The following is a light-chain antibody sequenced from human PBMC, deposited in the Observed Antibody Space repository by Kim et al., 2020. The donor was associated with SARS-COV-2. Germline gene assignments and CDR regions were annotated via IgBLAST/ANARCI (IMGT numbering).Light chain of an antibody. CDR1: GNDVCGFSSH. J-gene: IGLJ1*01. V-gene: IGLV2-18*02. Sequence: SLHLSCHGTGNDVCGFSSHVSWYPQPPGSAPQLVISEVTQRHSGVPHRFSGSKSGNTASLTISGLQAEDEADYYCSSITRSGTYVFGTGTKVTVL. CDR3: SSITRSGTYV. CDR2: EVT.